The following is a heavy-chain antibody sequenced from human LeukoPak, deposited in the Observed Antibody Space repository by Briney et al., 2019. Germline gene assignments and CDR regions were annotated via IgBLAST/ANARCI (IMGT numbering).Heavy chain of an antibody. CDR1: GGSISSYY. CDR2: IYYSGST. V-gene: IGHV4-59*01. D-gene: IGHD6-13*01. J-gene: IGHJ3*02. Sequence: PSETLSLTCTVSGGSISSYYWSWIRQPPGKGLEWIGYIYYSGSTNYNPSLKSRVTISVDTSKNQFSLKLSSVTAADTAVYYCARAHPRYSSSWYSFAFDIRGQGTMVTVSS. CDR3: ARAHPRYSSSWYSFAFDI.